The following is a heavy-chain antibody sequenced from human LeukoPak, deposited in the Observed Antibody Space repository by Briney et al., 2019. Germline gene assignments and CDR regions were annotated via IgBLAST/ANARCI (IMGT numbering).Heavy chain of an antibody. CDR2: INWKGGST. V-gene: IGHV3-20*04. CDR1: GFTFDDYG. J-gene: IGHJ4*02. D-gene: IGHD3-22*01. CDR3: AKAGARIGQHYFDS. Sequence: GGSLRLSCAASGFTFDDYGMSWVRQAPEKGLEWVSSINWKGGSTSYADSVKGRFTISRDNSKNTLYLQMKSLRAEDTAVYYCAKAGARIGQHYFDSWGQGTLVTVSS.